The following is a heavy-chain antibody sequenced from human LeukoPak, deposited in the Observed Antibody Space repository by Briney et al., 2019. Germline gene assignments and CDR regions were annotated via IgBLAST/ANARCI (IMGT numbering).Heavy chain of an antibody. D-gene: IGHD6-19*01. CDR2: IYYTGST. J-gene: IGHJ4*02. V-gene: IGHV4-28*01. Sequence: LDTLSLTCTVSGYSISSSDWWAWIRQSPGKGLEWIGYIYYTGSTYYNPSLKSRATMSVDTSKNQFSLKLSSMTAVDTAVYYCARKYDSGWYDYWGQGILVTVSS. CDR1: GYSISSSDW. CDR3: ARKYDSGWYDY.